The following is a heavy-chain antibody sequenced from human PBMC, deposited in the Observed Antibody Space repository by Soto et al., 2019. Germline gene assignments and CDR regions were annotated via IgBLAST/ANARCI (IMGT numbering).Heavy chain of an antibody. V-gene: IGHV3-23*01. Sequence: GASMRFSYAASGFPFSRHAMSWVRQAPGKGLEWVSAISGSGGSTYYADSVKGRFTISRDNSKNTLYLQMNSLRAEDTAVYYCAKEPNGFDYWGQGTLVNVSS. CDR3: AKEPNGFDY. D-gene: IGHD7-27*01. CDR1: GFPFSRHA. CDR2: ISGSGGST. J-gene: IGHJ4*02.